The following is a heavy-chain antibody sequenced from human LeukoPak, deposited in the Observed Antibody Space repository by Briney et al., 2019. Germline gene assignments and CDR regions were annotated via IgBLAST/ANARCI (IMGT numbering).Heavy chain of an antibody. CDR1: GFTFSSYG. V-gene: IGHV3-33*06. J-gene: IGHJ4*02. Sequence: GGSLRLSCAASGFTFSSYGMHWVRQAPGKGLGWVAVIWYDGSNKYYADSVKGRFTISRDNSKNTLYLQMNSLRAEDTAVYYCAKSVYRITMIPYVDYWGQGTLVTVSS. CDR2: IWYDGSNK. CDR3: AKSVYRITMIPYVDY. D-gene: IGHD3-22*01.